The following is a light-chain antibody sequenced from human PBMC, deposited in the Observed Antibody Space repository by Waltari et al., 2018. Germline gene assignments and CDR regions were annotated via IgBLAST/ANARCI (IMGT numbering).Light chain of an antibody. Sequence: DIQMTQSPSPLSASVGDRVTITCRASQSINNWLAWYQQKPGKAPKLLIYKASSLESGVPSRFSGSGSGTEFTLTISSLQPDDSATYYCQQYNSYWTFGQGTKVEIK. J-gene: IGKJ1*01. CDR1: QSINNW. V-gene: IGKV1-5*03. CDR3: QQYNSYWT. CDR2: KAS.